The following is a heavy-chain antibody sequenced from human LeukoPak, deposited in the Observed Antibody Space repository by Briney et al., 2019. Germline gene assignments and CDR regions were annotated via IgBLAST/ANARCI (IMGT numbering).Heavy chain of an antibody. Sequence: GGSLRLSCAASGFTFSSYWMNWVRQAPGKGLVWVSRIASDGSSTTYADSVKGRFSISRDNAKNTLYLQMNSLTAEDTAVYYCARDQSRQFGYYYYYGMDVWGQGTTVTVSS. D-gene: IGHD3-3*01. J-gene: IGHJ6*02. CDR3: ARDQSRQFGYYYYYGMDV. V-gene: IGHV3-74*01. CDR1: GFTFSSYW. CDR2: IASDGSST.